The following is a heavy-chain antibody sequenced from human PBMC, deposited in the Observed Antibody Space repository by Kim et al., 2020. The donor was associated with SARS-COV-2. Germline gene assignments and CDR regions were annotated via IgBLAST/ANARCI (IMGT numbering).Heavy chain of an antibody. J-gene: IGHJ4*02. CDR2: T. V-gene: IGHV4-39*01. CDR3: ARREGSGIFDY. Sequence: TNPNPALKSRFRESVDTPKNQFSLKLSSVTAADTAVYYCARREGSGIFDYWGQGTLVTVSS.